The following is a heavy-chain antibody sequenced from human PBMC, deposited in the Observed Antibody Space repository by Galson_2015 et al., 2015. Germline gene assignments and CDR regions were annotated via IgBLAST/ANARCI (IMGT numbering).Heavy chain of an antibody. CDR3: ARGRRDYYDSSGLGGFDY. Sequence: SLRLSCAASGFTFSSYWMSWVRQAPGKGLEWVANIKQDGSEKYFVDSVKGRFTISRDNAKNTLYLQMNSLRAEDTAVYYCARGRRDYYDSSGLGGFDYWGQGTLVTVSS. J-gene: IGHJ4*02. D-gene: IGHD3-22*01. V-gene: IGHV3-7*01. CDR1: GFTFSSYW. CDR2: IKQDGSEK.